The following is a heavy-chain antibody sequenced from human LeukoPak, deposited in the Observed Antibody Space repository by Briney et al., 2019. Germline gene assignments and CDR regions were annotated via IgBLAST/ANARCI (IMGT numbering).Heavy chain of an antibody. D-gene: IGHD2-2*01. J-gene: IGHJ4*02. Sequence: GGSLRLSCTASGFAFDEHGMSWVRQVPGKGLEWVSGINWSGGSTGYADPLRGRFTISRDNAKNSLYLQMDSLRAEDTALCYCARAPITSPFYFDYWGQGTLVTVSS. CDR1: GFAFDEHG. CDR2: INWSGGST. V-gene: IGHV3-20*04. CDR3: ARAPITSPFYFDY.